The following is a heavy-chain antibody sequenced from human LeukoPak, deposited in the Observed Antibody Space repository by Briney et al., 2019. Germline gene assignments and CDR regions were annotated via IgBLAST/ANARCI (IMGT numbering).Heavy chain of an antibody. CDR2: LSNDGSNR. J-gene: IGHJ5*02. CDR1: GFPFNTYD. V-gene: IGHV3-30*18. CDR3: AKVPFDP. Sequence: GGSLRLSCKASGFPFNTYDMHWVRQAPGKGLEWVAILSNDGSNRHFADPVKGRFSISRDSSKSILYLQMNSLRLEDTAVYYCAKVPFDPWGQGTLVIVSS. D-gene: IGHD3-10*01.